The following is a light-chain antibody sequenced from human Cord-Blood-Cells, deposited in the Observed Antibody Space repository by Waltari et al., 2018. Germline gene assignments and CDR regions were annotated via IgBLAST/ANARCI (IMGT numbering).Light chain of an antibody. Sequence: EIVLTQSPGTLSLSPGERATLSCRASQRVSSSYLGWYQQKPGQAPRLLIYGASSRATGIPDRFSGSGSGTDFTLTISRLEPVDFAVYYCQQYGSSPRTFGQGTKVEIK. CDR3: QQYGSSPRT. V-gene: IGKV3-20*01. CDR2: GAS. J-gene: IGKJ1*01. CDR1: QRVSSSY.